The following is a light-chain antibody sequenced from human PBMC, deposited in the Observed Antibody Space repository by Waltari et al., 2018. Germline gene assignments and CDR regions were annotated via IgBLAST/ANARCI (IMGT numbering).Light chain of an antibody. Sequence: QSVLTQPPSVSGAPGQRVTISCTGSSSNIGANYDVHWYQQVPGTAPKLPIYGNSNRPSGAPDRFSASQSGTSASLAITGLQADDEADYYCQSYDSSLSRYVFGSGTEVTVL. CDR1: SSNIGANYD. CDR2: GNS. V-gene: IGLV1-40*01. J-gene: IGLJ1*01. CDR3: QSYDSSLSRYV.